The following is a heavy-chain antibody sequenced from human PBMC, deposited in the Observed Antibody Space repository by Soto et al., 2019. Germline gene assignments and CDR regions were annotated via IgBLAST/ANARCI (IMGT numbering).Heavy chain of an antibody. J-gene: IGHJ4*02. CDR3: AGDLPPVDY. CDR1: GYTFSSYH. V-gene: IGHV1-18*01. Sequence: QLQLVQSGAEVKKPGASVKVSCKASGYTFSSYHITWVRQAPGQGLEWMGWISAYNGNTNYAQNLRGRVTMTTDPSTSTAYMELRSLRSDDTAVYYCAGDLPPVDYWGQGTLVTVSS. CDR2: ISAYNGNT.